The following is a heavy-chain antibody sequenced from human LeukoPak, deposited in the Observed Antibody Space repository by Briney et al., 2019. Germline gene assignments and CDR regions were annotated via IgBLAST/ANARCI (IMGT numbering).Heavy chain of an antibody. Sequence: GGSLRLSCAASGFTFSSYSMNWVRQAPGKGLEWVSPISSSSSYIYYADSVKGRFTISRDNAKNSLYLQMNSLRAEDTAVYYCARDYDYVWGSYRYPHNFDYWGQGTLVTVSS. CDR1: GFTFSSYS. J-gene: IGHJ4*02. V-gene: IGHV3-21*01. CDR2: ISSSSSYI. CDR3: ARDYDYVWGSYRYPHNFDY. D-gene: IGHD3-16*02.